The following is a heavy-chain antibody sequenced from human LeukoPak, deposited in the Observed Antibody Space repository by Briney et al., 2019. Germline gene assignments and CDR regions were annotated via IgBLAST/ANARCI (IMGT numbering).Heavy chain of an antibody. J-gene: IGHJ4*02. CDR3: AKILIYYGTGFDY. Sequence: ASVKVSCKASGYTFTGYYMHWVRQAPGQGLEWMGWINPNSGGTNYAQKFQGRVTMTRDTSISTAYMELSRLRSDDTAVYYCAKILIYYGTGFDYWGQGTLVTVSS. D-gene: IGHD3-10*01. CDR2: INPNSGGT. V-gene: IGHV1-2*02. CDR1: GYTFTGYY.